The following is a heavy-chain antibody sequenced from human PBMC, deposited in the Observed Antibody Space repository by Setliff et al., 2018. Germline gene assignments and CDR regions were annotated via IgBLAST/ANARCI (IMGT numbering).Heavy chain of an antibody. Sequence: SVKVSCKASGGTFRSDGFNWVRQAPGQGLEWMGRIIPVFRTAKYAQKFQGRVTITADESTRTAYMDLRSLRSDDTAMYYCAGTPARGTTWLSPFDYWGQGTLVTVSS. CDR3: AGTPARGTTWLSPFDY. V-gene: IGHV1-69*13. J-gene: IGHJ4*02. CDR2: IIPVFRTA. D-gene: IGHD5-12*01. CDR1: GGTFRSDG.